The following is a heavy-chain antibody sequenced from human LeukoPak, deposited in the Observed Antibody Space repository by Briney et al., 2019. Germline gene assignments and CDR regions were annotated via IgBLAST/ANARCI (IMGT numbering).Heavy chain of an antibody. CDR1: GFTFSIDG. D-gene: IGHD3-10*01. Sequence: GGSLRLSCAASGFTFSIDGLHWVRQAPGKGLEWVAVIYYDGYNRYYGDSVKGRFTISRDNSNNMMYLQMDSLSPEDTAVYYCARAGGSESFDIWGPGTMVTVSS. V-gene: IGHV3-33*01. J-gene: IGHJ3*02. CDR2: IYYDGYNR. CDR3: ARAGGSESFDI.